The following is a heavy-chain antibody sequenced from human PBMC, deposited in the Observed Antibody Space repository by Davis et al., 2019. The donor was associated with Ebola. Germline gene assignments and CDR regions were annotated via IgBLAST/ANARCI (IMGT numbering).Heavy chain of an antibody. Sequence: PGGSLRLSCAASGFTFSSYAMSWVRQAPGKGLEWVGRIKSKTDGGTTDYAAPVKGRFTISRDDSKNTLYLQMNSLKTEDTAVYYCTTSYGGSGTDYWGQGTLVTVSS. V-gene: IGHV3-15*01. CDR3: TTSYGGSGTDY. D-gene: IGHD3-10*01. CDR2: IKSKTDGGTT. CDR1: GFTFSSYA. J-gene: IGHJ4*02.